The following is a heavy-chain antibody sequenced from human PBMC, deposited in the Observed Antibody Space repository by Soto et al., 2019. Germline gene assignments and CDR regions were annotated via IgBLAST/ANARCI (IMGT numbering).Heavy chain of an antibody. CDR2: INPASGST. CDR1: GYTFTNYY. J-gene: IGHJ4*02. D-gene: IGHD3-3*02. Sequence: QVQLVQSGAEVKKPGASVKLSCRTSGYTFTNYYIHWVRQAPGQGLEWLAIINPASGSTNYAQDFQGRVSLTMGTSATTVYMECSGLRAEDTAIFYRARDLAAGDYCGEGTLVTVSS. CDR3: ARDLAAGDY. V-gene: IGHV1-46*01.